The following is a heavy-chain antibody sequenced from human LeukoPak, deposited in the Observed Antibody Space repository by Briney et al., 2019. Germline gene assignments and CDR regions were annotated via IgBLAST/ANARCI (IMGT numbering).Heavy chain of an antibody. J-gene: IGHJ3*02. CDR2: ISGSGGTT. D-gene: IGHD2-2*01. CDR1: VFTFSSYA. V-gene: IGHV3-23*01. Sequence: QPGGSLRLSCAGSVFTFSSYAMRWVRQSPGKGLEWVSGISGSGGTTHDADSVKGRFTISRDNSENTLYLQMSSLRVEDTAVYYCAKGVYSTASGAFDIWGQGTMVTVSA. CDR3: AKGVYSTASGAFDI.